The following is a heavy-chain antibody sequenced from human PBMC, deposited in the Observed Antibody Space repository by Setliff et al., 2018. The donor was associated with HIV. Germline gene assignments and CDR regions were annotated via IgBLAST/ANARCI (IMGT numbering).Heavy chain of an antibody. CDR1: GYRFTGDY. V-gene: IGHV1-2*02. D-gene: IGHD3-9*01. J-gene: IGHJ4*02. Sequence: ASVKVSCKASGYRFTGDYIHWVRQAPGQGLEWMGWVNPISGVTNDAQKFQGRVTITRDTSASTAYMELSSLRSEDTAVYYCAREHDTLTGYSFDYWGQGTLVTVSS. CDR3: AREHDTLTGYSFDY. CDR2: VNPISGVT.